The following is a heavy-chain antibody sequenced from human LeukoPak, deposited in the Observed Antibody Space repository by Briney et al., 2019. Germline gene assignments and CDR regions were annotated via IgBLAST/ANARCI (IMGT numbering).Heavy chain of an antibody. CDR2: ISTSNNYI. Sequence: GGSLRLSCAASGFTFSAYSMTWVRQAPGKGLEWVSSISTSNNYIYYADSVKGRFTISRDNAESSLYLQMNSLRAEDTAIYYCAKDLAYCGGDCYPHPAIDYWGQGALVTVSS. CDR1: GFTFSAYS. J-gene: IGHJ4*02. D-gene: IGHD2-21*02. CDR3: AKDLAYCGGDCYPHPAIDY. V-gene: IGHV3-21*01.